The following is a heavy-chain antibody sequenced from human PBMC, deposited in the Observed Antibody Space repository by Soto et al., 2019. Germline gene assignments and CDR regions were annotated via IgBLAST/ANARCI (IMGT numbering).Heavy chain of an antibody. CDR1: GGTFRSYA. CDR3: ARDLGGFRGTYFDY. V-gene: IGHV1-69*13. Sequence: GALVKVSCKAFGGTFRSYAISWVRQAPGQGLEWMGGIIPIFGTANYAQKFQGRVTITADESTSTAYMELSSLRSEDTAVYYCARDLGGFRGTYFDYWGQGTLVTVSS. CDR2: IIPIFGTA. J-gene: IGHJ4*02. D-gene: IGHD3-10*01.